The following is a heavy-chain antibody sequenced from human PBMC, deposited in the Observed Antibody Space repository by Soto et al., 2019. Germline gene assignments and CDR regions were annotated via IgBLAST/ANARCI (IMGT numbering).Heavy chain of an antibody. Sequence: SVKVSCKASGGTFSSYTISWVRQAPGQGLEWMGRIIPILGIANYAQKFQGRVTITADKSTSTAYMELSSLRSEDTAVYYCAREDPGDYYDSSGYSFDYWGQGTLVTVSS. D-gene: IGHD3-22*01. V-gene: IGHV1-69*04. J-gene: IGHJ4*02. CDR2: IIPILGIA. CDR1: GGTFSSYT. CDR3: AREDPGDYYDSSGYSFDY.